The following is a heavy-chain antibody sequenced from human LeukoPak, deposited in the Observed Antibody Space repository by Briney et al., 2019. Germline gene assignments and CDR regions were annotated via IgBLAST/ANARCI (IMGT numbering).Heavy chain of an antibody. J-gene: IGHJ6*02. CDR3: ARQRTGGIAAAGTKFYYGMDV. CDR2: VYYSGST. V-gene: IGHV4-59*08. D-gene: IGHD6-13*01. Sequence: SETLSLTCTVSGGSISSYYWSWIRQPPGKGLEWIGYVYYSGSTNYNPSLKSRLTISVDTSNNQFSLKLSSVTAADTAVYYCARQRTGGIAAAGTKFYYGMDVWGQGTTVTVSS. CDR1: GGSISSYY.